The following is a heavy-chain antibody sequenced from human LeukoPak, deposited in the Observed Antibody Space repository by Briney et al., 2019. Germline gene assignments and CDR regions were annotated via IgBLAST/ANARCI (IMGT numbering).Heavy chain of an antibody. Sequence: GGSLRLSCAASGFAFSSYAMSWVRQAPGKGLEWVSAISGSGGSTYYADSVKGRFTISRDNSKNTLYLQMNSLRAEDTAVYYCAKGSEGRPQLYPIDYWGQGTLVTVSS. CDR1: GFAFSSYA. J-gene: IGHJ4*02. V-gene: IGHV3-23*01. D-gene: IGHD5-24*01. CDR3: AKGSEGRPQLYPIDY. CDR2: ISGSGGST.